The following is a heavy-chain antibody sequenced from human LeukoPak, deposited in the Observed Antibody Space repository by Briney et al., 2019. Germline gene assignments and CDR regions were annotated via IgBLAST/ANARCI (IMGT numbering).Heavy chain of an antibody. CDR2: ISYDGSNK. Sequence: PRGSLRLSCAASGFTFSSYAMHWVRQAPGKGLEWVAVISYDGSNKYYADSVKGRFTISRDNSKNTLYLQMNSLRAEDTAVYYCARVGYYDSSGYLDAFDIWGQGTMVTVSS. V-gene: IGHV3-30-3*01. J-gene: IGHJ3*02. D-gene: IGHD3-22*01. CDR1: GFTFSSYA. CDR3: ARVGYYDSSGYLDAFDI.